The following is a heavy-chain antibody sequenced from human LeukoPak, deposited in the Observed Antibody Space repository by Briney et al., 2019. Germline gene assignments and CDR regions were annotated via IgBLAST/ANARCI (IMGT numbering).Heavy chain of an antibody. CDR1: GYTFTSYG. J-gene: IGHJ4*02. D-gene: IGHD3-3*01. CDR2: INPNSGGT. V-gene: IGHV1-2*02. CDR3: ASFNYDFWSGYFLFDY. Sequence: ASVKVSCKASGYTFTSYGISWVRQAPGQGLEWMGWINPNSGGTNYAQKFQGRVTMTRDTSISTAYMELSRLRSDDTAVYYCASFNYDFWSGYFLFDYWGQGTLVTVSS.